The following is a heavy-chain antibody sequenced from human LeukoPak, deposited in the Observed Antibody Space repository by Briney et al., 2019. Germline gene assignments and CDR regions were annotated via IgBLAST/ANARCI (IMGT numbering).Heavy chain of an antibody. CDR3: ARENIVGVGRPWFDP. V-gene: IGHV4-34*01. D-gene: IGHD1-26*01. CDR1: GGSFSGYY. CDR2: IYYNGTT. J-gene: IGHJ5*02. Sequence: PSETLSLTCAVYGGSFSGYYWGWIRQPPGKGLEWIGTIYYNGTTHYNPSLKSRVTISVDTSKNQFSLKLSSVTAADTAVYYCARENIVGVGRPWFDPWGQGTLVSVSS.